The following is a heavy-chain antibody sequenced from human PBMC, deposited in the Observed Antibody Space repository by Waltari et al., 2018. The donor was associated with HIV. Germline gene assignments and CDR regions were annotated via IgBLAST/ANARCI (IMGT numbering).Heavy chain of an antibody. V-gene: IGHV1-3*01. CDR1: GINLSTSA. CDR2: INVGNGNS. J-gene: IGHJ5*02. CDR3: ASEQYSSDWYDNH. D-gene: IGHD6-19*01. Sequence: QVQLVQSGAEVKKPGASVKVSCKASGINLSTSAMHWVRPAPGQRLEGMGWINVGNGNSDYSQKFQGRVTSTRDNSASTAYMDLSGLRAEDTAVYYCASEQYSSDWYDNHWGQGTLVTVSS.